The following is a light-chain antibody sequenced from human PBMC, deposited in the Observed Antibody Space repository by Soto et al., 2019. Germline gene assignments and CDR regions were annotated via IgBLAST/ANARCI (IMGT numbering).Light chain of an antibody. Sequence: DIVLTQSPGTLSLSPGARATLSCRSSQSVSSNYLAWYQQKPDQAPRLVIYDVSGRATGIPDRFSGIGSGTAFTLTISRLEPEDSAVYYCQQYGSSPTFGQGTKGEIK. V-gene: IGKV3-20*01. CDR1: QSVSSNY. CDR3: QQYGSSPT. J-gene: IGKJ1*01. CDR2: DVS.